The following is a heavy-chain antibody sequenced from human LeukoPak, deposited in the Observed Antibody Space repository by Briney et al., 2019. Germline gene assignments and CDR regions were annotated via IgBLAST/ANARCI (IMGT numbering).Heavy chain of an antibody. Sequence: GGSLRLSCAASGFTFSSYAMSWVRQAPGKGLEWVSAISGSGGSTYYADSVKGRFTISRDNSKNTQYLQMNSLRAEDTAVYYCAKDVRLWTQKYYFDYWGQGTLVTVSS. CDR2: ISGSGGST. CDR3: AKDVRLWTQKYYFDY. D-gene: IGHD3-16*01. V-gene: IGHV3-23*01. CDR1: GFTFSSYA. J-gene: IGHJ4*02.